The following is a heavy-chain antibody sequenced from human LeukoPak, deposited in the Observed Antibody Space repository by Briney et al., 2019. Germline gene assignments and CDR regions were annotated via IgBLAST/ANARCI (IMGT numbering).Heavy chain of an antibody. CDR1: GGSISSYY. Sequence: EPSETLSLTCTVSGGSISSYYWSWIRQPAWKGLEWIGRIYTSGSTNYNPSLKSRVTISVDTSKNQFSLKLSSVTAADTAVYYCARDPGRTVRAFDIWGQGTMVTVSS. CDR3: ARDPGRTVRAFDI. J-gene: IGHJ3*02. D-gene: IGHD3/OR15-3a*01. CDR2: IYTSGST. V-gene: IGHV4-4*07.